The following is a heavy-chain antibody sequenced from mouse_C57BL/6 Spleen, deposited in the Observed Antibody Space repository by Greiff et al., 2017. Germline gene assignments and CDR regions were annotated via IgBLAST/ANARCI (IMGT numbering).Heavy chain of an antibody. V-gene: IGHV1-82*01. CDR2: IYPGDGDT. CDR1: GYAFSSSW. D-gene: IGHD2-3*01. CDR3: ARTDGYYWWYFDV. J-gene: IGHJ1*03. Sequence: QVQLQQSGPELVKPGASVKISCKASGYAFSSSWMNWVKQRPGKGLEWIGRIYPGDGDTNYNGKFKGKATLTADKSSSTAYMQLSSLTSEDSAVYFCARTDGYYWWYFDVWGTGTTVTVSS.